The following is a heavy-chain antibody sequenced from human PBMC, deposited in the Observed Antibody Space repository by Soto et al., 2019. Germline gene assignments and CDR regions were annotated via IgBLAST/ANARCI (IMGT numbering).Heavy chain of an antibody. J-gene: IGHJ4*02. CDR1: NASITSSGYY. CDR3: ARMSGTYYVPDY. V-gene: IGHV4-31*03. D-gene: IGHD1-26*01. CDR2: IYHSGST. Sequence: QVQLQESGPRLVEASQTLSLTCTVSNASITSSGYYWSWVRQPPGKRLEWIGYIYHSGSTFSSPSLQSRLTMSVGTSKNQFSLTLRSVTAADTAVYHCARMSGTYYVPDYWGQGTLVTVSS.